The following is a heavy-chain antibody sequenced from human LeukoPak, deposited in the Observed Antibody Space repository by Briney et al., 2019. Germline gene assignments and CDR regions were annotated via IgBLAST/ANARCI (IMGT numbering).Heavy chain of an antibody. CDR3: TTDVLTGYYDSSGYSGIDY. CDR1: GFTFSNAW. J-gene: IGHJ4*02. Sequence: PGGSLRLSCAASGFTFSNAWMSWVRQVPGKGLEWVGRIKSKTDGGTTDYAAPVKGRLTISRDDSKNTLYLQMNSLKTEDTAVYYCTTDVLTGYYDSSGYSGIDYWGQGTLVTVSS. D-gene: IGHD3-22*01. V-gene: IGHV3-15*01. CDR2: IKSKTDGGTT.